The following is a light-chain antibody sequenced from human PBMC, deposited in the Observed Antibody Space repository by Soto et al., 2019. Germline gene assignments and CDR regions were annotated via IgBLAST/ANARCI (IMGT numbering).Light chain of an antibody. Sequence: DIQMTQSPSTLSASVGDRVTITCRASQTISSWLAWYQQKPGKAPKLLIYTASSLESGVPSRFSGSGSGTEFTLSISSLQPDDFATYYCQQYNDYSTFGQGTKVEIK. V-gene: IGKV1-5*03. CDR3: QQYNDYST. J-gene: IGKJ1*01. CDR1: QTISSW. CDR2: TAS.